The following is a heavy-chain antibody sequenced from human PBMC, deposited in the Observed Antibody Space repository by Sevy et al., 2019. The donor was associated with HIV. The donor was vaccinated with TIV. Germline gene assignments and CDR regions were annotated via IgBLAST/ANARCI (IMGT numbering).Heavy chain of an antibody. CDR3: ATTKDYYEDSGDPFDY. CDR1: GYRLTGLS. D-gene: IGHD3-22*01. V-gene: IGHV1-24*01. CDR2: FDPEDGET. J-gene: IGHJ4*02. Sequence: ASVKVSCKVSGYRLTGLSMHWVRQAPGKGLEWMASFDPEDGETFYAQKFQGRLTLTEDTSTDTVYMGLSSLRAEDTAVYYCATTKDYYEDSGDPFDYWGQRTLVTVSS.